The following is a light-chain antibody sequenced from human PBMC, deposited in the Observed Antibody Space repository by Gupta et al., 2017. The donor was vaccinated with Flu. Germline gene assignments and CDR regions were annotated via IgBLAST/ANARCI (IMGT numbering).Light chain of an antibody. J-gene: IGKJ1*01. CDR3: QQYSDIWT. CDR2: QIS. CDR1: QSINIW. Sequence: DIQMTQSPSTLSASVGDRVTITCRASQSINIWLAWYQQKPGKAPKLLIYQISTLQRGVPSRFSGSGSGTEFTLTISGLQPDDFATYYCQQYSDIWTFGQGTKVEV. V-gene: IGKV1-5*03.